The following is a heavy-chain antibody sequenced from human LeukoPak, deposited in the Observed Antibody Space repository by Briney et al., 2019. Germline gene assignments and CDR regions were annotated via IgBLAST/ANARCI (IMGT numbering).Heavy chain of an antibody. J-gene: IGHJ4*02. CDR1: GYTFTSYD. D-gene: IGHD5-18*01. CDR3: ARGQGRGYSYGARFDY. CDR2: MNPNSGNT. Sequence: ASVKVSCKASGYTFTSYDINWVRQATGQGLEWMGWMNPNSGNTGYAQKFQGRVTITRNTSISTASMELSSLRSEDTAVYYCARGQGRGYSYGARFDYWGQGTLVTVSS. V-gene: IGHV1-8*03.